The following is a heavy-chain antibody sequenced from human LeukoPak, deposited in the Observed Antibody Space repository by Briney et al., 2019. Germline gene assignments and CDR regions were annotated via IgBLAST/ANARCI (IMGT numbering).Heavy chain of an antibody. D-gene: IGHD2-21*02. Sequence: GGSLRLSCTASGFTFSNHGMNWVRQAPGKGLEWVSGISPSGDITYYADSVKGRFTISRDNSKNTLYLQMNSLRAEDTAVYYCATYRWVVTAMFDYWGQGTLVTVSS. CDR1: GFTFSNHG. CDR3: ATYRWVVTAMFDY. J-gene: IGHJ4*02. CDR2: ISPSGDIT. V-gene: IGHV3-23*01.